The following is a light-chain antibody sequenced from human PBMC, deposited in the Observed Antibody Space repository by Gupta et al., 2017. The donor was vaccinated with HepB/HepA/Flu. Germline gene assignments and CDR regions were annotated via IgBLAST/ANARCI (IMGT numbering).Light chain of an antibody. CDR1: QSVSTN. Sequence: IGMTQSPATLSVSPGERTTLSCRSSQSVSTNLAWYHQKPGRAPRLLIYGASTRAPGIPPRVSGRGSGAEFSPTISSLESEEFGVYFCQQYSDWPPSFGQGTKLQIK. CDR2: GAS. J-gene: IGKJ2*03. V-gene: IGKV3-15*01. CDR3: QQYSDWPPS.